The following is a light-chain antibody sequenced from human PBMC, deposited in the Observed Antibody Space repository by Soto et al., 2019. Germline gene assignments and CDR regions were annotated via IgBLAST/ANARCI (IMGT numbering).Light chain of an antibody. CDR1: QSVSSSY. V-gene: IGKV3D-20*02. CDR3: QQRSNWPPGLT. Sequence: EIVLTQSPGTLSLSPGERATLSCRASQSVSSSYLASYQQKPGQAPRLPIYAASSRATGIPDRFSGSASGTHFTLTISRLEPEDFAVYYCQQRSNWPPGLTFGGGTKVDNK. J-gene: IGKJ4*01. CDR2: AAS.